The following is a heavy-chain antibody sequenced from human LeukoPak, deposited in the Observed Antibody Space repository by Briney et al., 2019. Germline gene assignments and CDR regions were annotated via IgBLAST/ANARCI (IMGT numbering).Heavy chain of an antibody. CDR3: ARQPRQAARPANYYYYMDV. V-gene: IGHV4-39*01. CDR2: IYYSGST. Sequence: PGGSLRLSCAASGFTVSSNYMSWVRQAPGKGLEWIGSIYYSGSTYYNPSLKSRVTISVDTSKNQFSLKLSSVTAADTAVYYCARQPRQAARPANYYYYMDVWGKGTTVTVSS. J-gene: IGHJ6*03. D-gene: IGHD6-6*01. CDR1: GFTVSSNY.